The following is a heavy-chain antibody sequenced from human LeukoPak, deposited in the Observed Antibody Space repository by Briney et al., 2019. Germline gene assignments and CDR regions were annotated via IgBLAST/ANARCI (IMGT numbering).Heavy chain of an antibody. J-gene: IGHJ5*02. D-gene: IGHD6-19*01. CDR2: IYYIGST. Sequence: PSETLSLTCTVSGGSISSSNYYWGWIRQPPGKGLEWVGSIYYIGSTYSNPSLKSRVPLSVDTSTNQFSLKLSSVTAADTAVYYCARDGYSSGLGWFDPWGQGTLVTVSS. V-gene: IGHV4-39*02. CDR1: GGSISSSNYY. CDR3: ARDGYSSGLGWFDP.